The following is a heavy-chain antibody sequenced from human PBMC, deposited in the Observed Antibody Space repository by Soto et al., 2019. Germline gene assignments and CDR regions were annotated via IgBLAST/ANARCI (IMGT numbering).Heavy chain of an antibody. CDR3: ASLEWESTGYADY. CDR2: IKRDGSEK. D-gene: IGHD3-3*01. Sequence: PGGSLRLSCAASGFTFGSNWMSWVRQAPGKGLEWVANIKRDGSEKYCVDSVKGRFTISRDNAKNTLYLQMNSLRADDTAVYYCASLEWESTGYADYWGQGTLVTVSS. CDR1: GFTFGSNW. J-gene: IGHJ4*02. V-gene: IGHV3-7*03.